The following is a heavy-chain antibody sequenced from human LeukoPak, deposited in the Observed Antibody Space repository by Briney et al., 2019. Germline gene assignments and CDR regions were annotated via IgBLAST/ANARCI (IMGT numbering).Heavy chain of an antibody. V-gene: IGHV4-34*01. CDR2: INHSGST. Sequence: SEALSLTCAVYGGSFSGYYWSWIRQPPGKGLEWIGEINHSGSTNYNPSLKSRVTISVDTSKNQFSLKVISMTAADTAVYYCTKSDGYGLIRICGRGTMVAVSS. CDR1: GGSFSGYY. D-gene: IGHD3-10*01. J-gene: IGHJ3*02. CDR3: TKSDGYGLIRI.